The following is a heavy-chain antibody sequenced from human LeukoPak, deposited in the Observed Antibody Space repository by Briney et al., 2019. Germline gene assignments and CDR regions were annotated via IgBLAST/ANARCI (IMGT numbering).Heavy chain of an antibody. V-gene: IGHV4-59*01. D-gene: IGHD3-3*01. J-gene: IGHJ4*02. CDR1: GGSISSYH. Sequence: SETLSLTCTVSGGSISSYHWSWTRQPPGKGLEWIGYIYYSGSTNYNPSLKSRVTISVDTSKNQFSLKLSSVTAADTAVYYCARTGYYDFWSGYSPSYYFDYWGQGTLVTVSS. CDR3: ARTGYYDFWSGYSPSYYFDY. CDR2: IYYSGST.